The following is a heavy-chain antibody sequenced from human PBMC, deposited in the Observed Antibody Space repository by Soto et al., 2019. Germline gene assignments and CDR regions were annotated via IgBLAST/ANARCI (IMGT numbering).Heavy chain of an antibody. CDR3: ARYCTNGVCYTGYYYGMDV. J-gene: IGHJ6*02. V-gene: IGHV1-69*13. CDR2: IIPIFGTA. Sequence: GASVKVSCKASGGTFSSYAISWVRQAPGQGLEWMGGIIPIFGTANYAQKFQGRVTITADESTSTAYMELSSLRSEDTAVYYCARYCTNGVCYTGYYYGMDVWGQGTTVTVSS. D-gene: IGHD2-8*01. CDR1: GGTFSSYA.